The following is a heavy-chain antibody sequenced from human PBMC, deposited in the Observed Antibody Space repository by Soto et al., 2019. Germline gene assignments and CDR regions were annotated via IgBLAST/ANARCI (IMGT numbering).Heavy chain of an antibody. J-gene: IGHJ4*02. CDR2: ISGSGGST. Sequence: EVQLLESGGGLVQPGGSLRLSCAASGFTFSSYAMSWVRQAPGKGLEWVSVISGSGGSTYYADSVKGRFTISRDNSKNTLYLQMNSLRAEDTAVYYCAERAWGYFYFDYWGQGTLVTVSS. D-gene: IGHD1-26*01. V-gene: IGHV3-23*01. CDR3: AERAWGYFYFDY. CDR1: GFTFSSYA.